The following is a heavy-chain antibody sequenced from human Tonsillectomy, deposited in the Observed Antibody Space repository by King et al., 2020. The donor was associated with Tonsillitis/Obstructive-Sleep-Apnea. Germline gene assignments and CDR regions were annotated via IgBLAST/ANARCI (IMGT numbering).Heavy chain of an antibody. J-gene: IGHJ5*02. V-gene: IGHV3-48*03. D-gene: IGHD3-3*01. Sequence: VQLVESGGGLVQPGGSLRLSCSASGFTFSSYEMNWVRQAPGKGLEWVSYISSSGATIYYADSVKGRFTISSDNAKNSLYLQMNSLRAEDTAVYYCLHLGILAWLSDRNWFDPWGQGTLVTVSS. CDR2: ISSSGATI. CDR1: GFTFSSYE. CDR3: LHLGILAWLSDRNWFDP.